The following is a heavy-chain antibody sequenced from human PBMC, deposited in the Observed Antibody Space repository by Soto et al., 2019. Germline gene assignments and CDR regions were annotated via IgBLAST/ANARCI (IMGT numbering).Heavy chain of an antibody. CDR1: GYSISSSNW. J-gene: IGHJ4*02. D-gene: IGHD6-13*01. CDR3: ARWNGAAADY. Sequence: SETLSLTCAVSGYSISSSNWWGWIRQPPGKGLEWIGYIYYSGSTYYNPSLKSRVTMSVDTSKNQFSLKLSSVTSVDTAVYYCARWNGAAADYWGQGTLVTVSS. CDR2: IYYSGST. V-gene: IGHV4-28*01.